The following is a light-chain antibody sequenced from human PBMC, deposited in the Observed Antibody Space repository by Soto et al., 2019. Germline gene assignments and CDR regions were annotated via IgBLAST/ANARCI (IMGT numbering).Light chain of an antibody. CDR1: SSDVGGYNY. CDR3: SSYTSSGTLYV. Sequence: QSVLTQPASVSGSPGQSITISCTGTSSDVGGYNYVSWYQQHPGKAPRLMIYDVSNRPSGISNRFSGSKSGNTASLTISGLQADDEADYYCSSYTSSGTLYVFGTGTKVTVL. CDR2: DVS. J-gene: IGLJ1*01. V-gene: IGLV2-14*03.